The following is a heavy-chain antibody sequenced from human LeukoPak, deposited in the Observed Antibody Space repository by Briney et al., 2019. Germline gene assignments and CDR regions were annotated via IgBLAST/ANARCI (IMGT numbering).Heavy chain of an antibody. CDR1: GFSLSRNG. D-gene: IGHD1-26*01. CDR3: AKGIKWELPFDS. V-gene: IGHV3-30*02. CDR2: ILSDGSYE. Sequence: PGGSLRLSCATSGFSLSRNGMHWVRQAPGQGLEWVAFILSDGSYEYYADSVKGRFTISIDTSRNTLFLQMNSLRAEDTAVYYCAKGIKWELPFDSWGQGTLVTVSS. J-gene: IGHJ4*02.